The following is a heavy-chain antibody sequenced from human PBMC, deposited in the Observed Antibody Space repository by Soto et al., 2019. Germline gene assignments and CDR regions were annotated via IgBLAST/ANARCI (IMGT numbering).Heavy chain of an antibody. CDR1: GGSISSSNW. CDR3: ARDSRPYFGDAIGWFDP. V-gene: IGHV4-4*02. Sequence: PSETLSLTCAVSGGSISSSNWWSWVRQPPGKGLEWIGEIYHSGSTNYNPSLKSRVTISVDKSKNQFSLKLSSVIAADTAVYYCARDSRPYFGDAIGWFDPWGQGTQVTVSS. J-gene: IGHJ5*02. D-gene: IGHD4-17*01. CDR2: IYHSGST.